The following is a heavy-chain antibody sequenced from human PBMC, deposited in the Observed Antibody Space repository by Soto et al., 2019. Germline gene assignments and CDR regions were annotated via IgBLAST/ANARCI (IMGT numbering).Heavy chain of an antibody. J-gene: IGHJ4*02. V-gene: IGHV3-21*01. Sequence: PGGSLRLSCETSGFPFGIYTMNWVRQAPGKGLEWVSSISSSGTYIDYADSVEGRFAISRDDAKNSVFLEMTSLRVDDTSVYYCAREGNSHEFWGQGTLVTVSS. CDR3: AREGNSHEF. D-gene: IGHD1-7*01. CDR1: GFPFGIYT. CDR2: ISSSGTYI.